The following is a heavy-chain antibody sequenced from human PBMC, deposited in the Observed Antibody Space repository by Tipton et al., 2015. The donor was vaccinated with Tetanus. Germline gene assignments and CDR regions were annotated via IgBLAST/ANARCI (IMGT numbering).Heavy chain of an antibody. CDR2: SWYDGTDK. V-gene: IGHV3-33*01. J-gene: IGHJ4*02. CDR1: GFIFSSYG. CDR3: ARVADCRGGSSFTGDFDT. D-gene: IGHD2-15*01. Sequence: SLRLSCAASGFIFSSYGIHWVRQAPGKGLEWVAVSWYDGTDKYYADFVKRRFTISRDNSKNTLHLLMNSIRAEDTAAYYCARVADCRGGSSFTGDFDTWGPGTQVPVS.